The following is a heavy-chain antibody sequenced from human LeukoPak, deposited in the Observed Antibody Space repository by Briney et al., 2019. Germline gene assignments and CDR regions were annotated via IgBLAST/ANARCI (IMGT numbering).Heavy chain of an antibody. V-gene: IGHV5-10-1*04. D-gene: IGHD4-17*01. CDR2: IEPSDSYT. CDR3: ARHVIPTVTYNWFDP. Sequence: GESWQISCKGSGYPFTSYWISWVRQLPGKGLEWMGRIEPSDSYTNHSPSFRGQHTNSADKSISTAYLQWSSLKASDTAMYYCARHVIPTVTYNWFDPWGQGTL. CDR1: GYPFTSYW. J-gene: IGHJ5*02.